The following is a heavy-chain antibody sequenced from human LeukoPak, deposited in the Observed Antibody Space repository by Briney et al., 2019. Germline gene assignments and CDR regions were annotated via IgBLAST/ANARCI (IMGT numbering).Heavy chain of an antibody. CDR3: ARATRGAFDI. Sequence: GGSLRLSCVASGFTFSSSWMTWVRQAPGMGLERVANIKADGTGKYYVDSVRGRFSISRDNAKNSLYLELNSLRAEDTGVYFCARATRGAFDIWGPGTMVTVSS. CDR1: GFTFSSSW. D-gene: IGHD3-10*01. V-gene: IGHV3-7*01. J-gene: IGHJ3*02. CDR2: IKADGTGK.